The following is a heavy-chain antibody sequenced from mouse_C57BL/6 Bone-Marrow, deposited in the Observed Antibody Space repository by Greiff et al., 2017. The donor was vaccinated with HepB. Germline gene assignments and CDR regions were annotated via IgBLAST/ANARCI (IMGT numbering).Heavy chain of an antibody. CDR3: AIHSNWYYAMDD. D-gene: IGHD1-2*01. CDR1: EYEFPSHD. V-gene: IGHV5-2*01. Sequence: EVKLVESGGGLVQPGESLKLSCESNEYEFPSHDMSWVRKTPEKRLELVAAINSDGGSTYYPDTMERRFIISRDNTKKTLYLQMSSLKSEDTALYYCAIHSNWYYAMDDWGQGTSVTVSS. J-gene: IGHJ4*01. CDR2: INSDGGST.